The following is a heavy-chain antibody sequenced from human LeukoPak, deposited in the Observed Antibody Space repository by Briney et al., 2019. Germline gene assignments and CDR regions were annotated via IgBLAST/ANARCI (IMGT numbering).Heavy chain of an antibody. CDR1: GYTLTELS. J-gene: IGHJ3*02. V-gene: IGHV1-24*01. D-gene: IGHD2-2*01. CDR3: ASPLGYCSSTSCYGAFDI. CDR2: FDPEDGET. Sequence: ASVNVSCKVSGYTLTELSMHWERQAPGKGLEWMGGFDPEDGETIYAQKFQGRVTMTEDTSTDTAYMELSSLRSEDTAVYYCASPLGYCSSTSCYGAFDIWGQGTMVTVSS.